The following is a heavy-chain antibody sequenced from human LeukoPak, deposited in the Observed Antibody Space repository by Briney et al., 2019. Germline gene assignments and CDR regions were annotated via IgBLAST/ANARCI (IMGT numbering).Heavy chain of an antibody. CDR2: ITGSGGSS. J-gene: IGHJ6*03. CDR1: GFSFSSYG. Sequence: PGGSLRLSCAASGFSFSSYGMSWVRQAPGKGLEWVSVITGSGGSSYYADSVKGRFTISRDNAKNSLYLQMNSLRAEDTALYHCARGIQGYYYYYMDVWGKGTTVTISS. CDR3: ARGIQGYYYYYMDV. D-gene: IGHD6-13*01. V-gene: IGHV3-23*01.